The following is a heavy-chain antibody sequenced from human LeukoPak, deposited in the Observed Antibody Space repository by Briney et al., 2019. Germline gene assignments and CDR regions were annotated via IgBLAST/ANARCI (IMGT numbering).Heavy chain of an antibody. CDR2: ISYSGNI. CDR1: GGSISSSTYY. J-gene: IGHJ4*02. D-gene: IGHD3-3*01. Sequence: SETLSLTCTVSGGSISSSTYYWSWIRQPPGKGLEWIGSISYSGNIYYNPSLKSRVTISVDTSKNQFSLKLSSVTAADTAVYYCARLWSGYRPPDYWGQGTLVTVSS. CDR3: ARLWSGYRPPDY. V-gene: IGHV4-39*01.